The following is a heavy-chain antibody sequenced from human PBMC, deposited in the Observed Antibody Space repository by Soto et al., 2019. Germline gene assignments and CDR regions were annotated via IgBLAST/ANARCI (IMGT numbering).Heavy chain of an antibody. CDR2: INTDGSDT. CDR1: GFIFSSDW. Sequence: EVPLVESGGGLAQPGGSLRLSCAASGFIFSSDWMHWVRQAAGKGLVWVSRINTDGSDTSYADSVKGRFTISRDNAKNTVYLQMNSLIDEDTAVYYCARDRPGSRHYFDYWGQGNMVTVSS. CDR3: ARDRPGSRHYFDY. D-gene: IGHD3-10*01. J-gene: IGHJ4*02. V-gene: IGHV3-74*01.